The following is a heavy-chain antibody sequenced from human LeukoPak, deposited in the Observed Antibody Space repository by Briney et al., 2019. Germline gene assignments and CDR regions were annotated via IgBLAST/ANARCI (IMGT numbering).Heavy chain of an antibody. CDR1: GFTFSRFA. V-gene: IGHV3-73*01. J-gene: IGHJ3*02. D-gene: IGHD2-15*01. CDR2: IRSKANGYTT. CDR3: VRLGGGDAFDI. Sequence: GRSLRLSCAASGFTFSRFAMHWVRQAPGKGLEWVGRIRSKANGYTTAYGETVKGRFTITRDDSKRSAFVQMSSLKGEDTAVYYCVRLGGGDAFDIWGPGTRVTVSS.